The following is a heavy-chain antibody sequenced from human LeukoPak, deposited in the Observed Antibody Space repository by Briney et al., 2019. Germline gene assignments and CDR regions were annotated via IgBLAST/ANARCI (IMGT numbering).Heavy chain of an antibody. V-gene: IGHV5-51*01. J-gene: IGHJ4*02. CDR2: IYPGDSDI. D-gene: IGHD5-12*01. CDR1: GYSFTTYW. Sequence: GESLKISCKGSGYSFTTYWIAWVRQMPGKGPEWMGIIYPGDSDIRYSPSFQGQVTISADKSISTAYLQWSSLKASDTAMYYCARRAYSGYEFDYWGQGTLVTVSS. CDR3: ARRAYSGYEFDY.